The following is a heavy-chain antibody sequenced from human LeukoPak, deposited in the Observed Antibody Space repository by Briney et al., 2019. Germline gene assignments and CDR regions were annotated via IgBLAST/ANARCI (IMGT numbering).Heavy chain of an antibody. CDR1: GFTFSSYA. CDR2: ISYDGSNK. Sequence: QPGRSLRLSCAASGFTFSSYAMHWVRQAPGKGLEWVAVISYDGSNKYYADSVKGRFTISRDNSKNTLYLQMNSLRAEDTAVYYCAKDLDYYYGMDVWGQGTTVTVSS. V-gene: IGHV3-30*04. J-gene: IGHJ6*02. CDR3: AKDLDYYYGMDV.